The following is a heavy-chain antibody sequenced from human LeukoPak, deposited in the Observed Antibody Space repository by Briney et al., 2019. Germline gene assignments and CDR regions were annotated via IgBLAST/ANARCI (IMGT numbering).Heavy chain of an antibody. Sequence: SETLSLTCAVYGGSFSGYYWSWIRQPPGKGLEWIGYIYHSGSTNYNPSLKSRVTISVDTSKNQFSLKLSSVTAADTAVYYCASGLPPDYWGQGTLVTVSS. CDR3: ASGLPPDY. J-gene: IGHJ4*02. V-gene: IGHV4-34*01. CDR1: GGSFSGYY. CDR2: IYHSGST.